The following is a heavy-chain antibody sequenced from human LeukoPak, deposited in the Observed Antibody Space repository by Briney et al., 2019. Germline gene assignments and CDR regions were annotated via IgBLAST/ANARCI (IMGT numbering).Heavy chain of an antibody. V-gene: IGHV3-7*01. Sequence: PGGSLRLSCEASGLTSSSYWMCWVRQVPGKGLEWLANIGQDGTETNYVDSVKGRFTISRDNAKNSIYLQMNSLKAEDTAVYSCGRVGVKEGARKYKDVFCKAATVTVSS. CDR1: GLTSSSYW. CDR2: IGQDGTET. CDR3: GRVGVKEGARKYKDV. D-gene: IGHD3-10*01. J-gene: IGHJ6*03.